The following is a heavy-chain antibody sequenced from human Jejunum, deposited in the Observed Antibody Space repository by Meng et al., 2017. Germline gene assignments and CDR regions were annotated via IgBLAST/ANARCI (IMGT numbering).Heavy chain of an antibody. V-gene: IGHV6-1*01. CDR1: GDSVSSNSAA. CDR2: TYYRSKYYN. J-gene: IGHJ4*02. CDR3: ARDWGDVRGGFDF. Sequence: VQLQHSGPGLVKPSQTLSLTCAISGDSVSSNSAAWNWIRQSSSRGLEWLGRTYYRSKYYNDYALSVKSRITINPDTSKNQFSLQLNSVTPEDTAIYYCARDWGDVRGGFDFWGQGTLVTVSS. D-gene: IGHD3-10*02.